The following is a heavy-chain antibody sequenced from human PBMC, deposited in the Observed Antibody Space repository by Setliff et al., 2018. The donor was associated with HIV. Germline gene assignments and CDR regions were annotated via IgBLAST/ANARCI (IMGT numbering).Heavy chain of an antibody. CDR1: GDSISSGGYY. V-gene: IGHV4-31*03. J-gene: IGHJ1*01. CDR2: IHYSGST. Sequence: SETLSLTCNVSGDSISSGGYYWSWIRQHPGKGLEWIGYIHYSGSTYYNPSLKSRLTMSVDPSKNQFSLRLNSVTAADTAVYYCARGTKEYFHHWGQGTLVTVSS. CDR3: ARGTKEYFHH.